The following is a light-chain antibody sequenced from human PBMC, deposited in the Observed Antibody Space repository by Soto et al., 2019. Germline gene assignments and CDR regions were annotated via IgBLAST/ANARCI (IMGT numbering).Light chain of an antibody. CDR2: DAS. Sequence: IVLPQSPATLSLSPGETATLSCRASQSVSSSYLAWYQQKPGQAPRLLIYDASSRATGIPDRFSGSGSGTDFTLTISRLEPEYFAVYFCQHYGISRTFGQGTKVE. J-gene: IGKJ1*01. CDR1: QSVSSSY. CDR3: QHYGISRT. V-gene: IGKV3-20*01.